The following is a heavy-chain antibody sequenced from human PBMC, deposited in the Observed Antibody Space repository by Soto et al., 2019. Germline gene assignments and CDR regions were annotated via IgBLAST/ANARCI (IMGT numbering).Heavy chain of an antibody. J-gene: IGHJ4*02. V-gene: IGHV4-59*11. CDR1: GGSITSHY. CDR3: ARDRYSNGWVDY. D-gene: IGHD6-19*01. Sequence: SETLSLTCIVSGGSITSHYWSWIRQPPGKGLEWIGYIYSSGSTNYNPSLKSRVIISVDTSNDQFSLKLSSVSAADTAVYYCARDRYSNGWVDYWGQGTLVTVSS. CDR2: IYSSGST.